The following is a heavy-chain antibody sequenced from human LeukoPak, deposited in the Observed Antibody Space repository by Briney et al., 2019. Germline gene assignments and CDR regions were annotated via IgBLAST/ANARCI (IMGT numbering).Heavy chain of an antibody. Sequence: GRSLRLSCVASRFTLSNYTMHWVRQAPGKGLEWVAVVSYSGTIKSYADSVKSRLTISRDNSQNTLYLQMNSLRAEDTAVYYCVATSGSSTNWGQGTLVTVSS. CDR2: VSYSGTIK. V-gene: IGHV3-30-3*01. CDR1: RFTLSNYT. CDR3: VATSGSSTN. J-gene: IGHJ4*02. D-gene: IGHD2-2*01.